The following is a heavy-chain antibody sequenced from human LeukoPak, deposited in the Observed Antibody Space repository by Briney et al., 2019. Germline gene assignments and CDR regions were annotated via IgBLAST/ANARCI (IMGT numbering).Heavy chain of an antibody. CDR2: ISYDGSNK. J-gene: IGHJ4*02. D-gene: IGHD3-16*02. CDR1: GFTFSSYG. V-gene: IGHV3-30*18. Sequence: PGGSLRLSCAASGFTFSSYGMHWVRQAPGKGLEWVAVISYDGSNKYYADSVKGRFTISRDNSKNTLYLQMNSLRAEDTAVYYCAKEHYDYVWGSYRPFDYWGQGTLVTVSS. CDR3: AKEHYDYVWGSYRPFDY.